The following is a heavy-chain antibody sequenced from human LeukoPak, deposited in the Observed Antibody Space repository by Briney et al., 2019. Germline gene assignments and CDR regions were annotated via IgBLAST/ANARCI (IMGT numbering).Heavy chain of an antibody. Sequence: PSETLSLTCAVYGGSFSGYYWSWIRQPPGKGLEWIGEINHSGSTNYNPSLKSQVTISVDTSKNQFSLKLSSVTAADTAVYYCARHTGTTSWFDPWGQGTLVTVSS. CDR2: INHSGST. J-gene: IGHJ5*02. CDR3: ARHTGTTSWFDP. D-gene: IGHD1-7*01. V-gene: IGHV4-34*01. CDR1: GGSFSGYY.